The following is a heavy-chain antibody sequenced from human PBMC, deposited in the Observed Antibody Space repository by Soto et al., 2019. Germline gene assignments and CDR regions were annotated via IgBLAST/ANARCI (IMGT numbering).Heavy chain of an antibody. CDR1: GFTFSSYA. CDR2: ISYDGSNK. V-gene: IGHV3-30-3*01. D-gene: IGHD3-16*01. Sequence: GGSLRLSCAASGFTFSSYAMHWVRQAPGKGLEWVAVISYDGSNKYYADSVKGRFTISRDNSKNTLYLQMNSLRAEDTAVYYCARASVLLGIDYWGQGTLVTVSS. CDR3: ARASVLLGIDY. J-gene: IGHJ4*02.